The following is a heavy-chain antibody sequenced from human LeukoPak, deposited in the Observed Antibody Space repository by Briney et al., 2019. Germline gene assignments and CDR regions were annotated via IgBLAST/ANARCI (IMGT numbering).Heavy chain of an antibody. J-gene: IGHJ4*02. D-gene: IGHD3-22*01. CDR2: IYTSGST. V-gene: IGHV4-4*07. CDR1: GGSISSYY. Sequence: SETLSLTCTVSGGSISSYYWSWIRQPAGKGLEWIGRIYTSGSTNYNPSLKSRVTMSVDTSKDQFSLKLSSVTAADTAVYYCARDEYYYDSSGYYLFDYWGQGTLVTVSS. CDR3: ARDEYYYDSSGYYLFDY.